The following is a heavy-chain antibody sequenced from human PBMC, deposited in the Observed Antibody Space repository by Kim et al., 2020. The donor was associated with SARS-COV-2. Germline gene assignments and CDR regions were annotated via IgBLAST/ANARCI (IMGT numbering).Heavy chain of an antibody. D-gene: IGHD1-26*01. V-gene: IGHV1-69*13. CDR2: IIPIVGTA. Sequence: SVKVSCKASGGTFSSYAISWVRQVPGQGLEWMGGIIPIVGTANYAQKFKGRVTITSDESTSTAYMEMRSLSYKDSAGYYCARGLGADPCGQGTLVTVSS. CDR3: ARGLGADP. J-gene: IGHJ5*02. CDR1: GGTFSSYA.